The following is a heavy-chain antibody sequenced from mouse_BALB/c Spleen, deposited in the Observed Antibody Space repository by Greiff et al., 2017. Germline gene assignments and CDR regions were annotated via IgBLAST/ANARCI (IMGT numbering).Heavy chain of an antibody. J-gene: IGHJ2*01. V-gene: IGHV5-6-5*01. CDR2: SSSGGST. Sequence: EVKLVESGGGLVKPGGSLKLSCAASGFTFSSYAMSWVRQTPEKRLEGVASSSSGGSTYYPDSVKGRFTISRDNARNILYLQMSSLRSEDTAMYYCAREGVYGYDERDFDYLGQGTTLTVSS. CDR1: GFTFSSYA. CDR3: AREGVYGYDERDFDY. D-gene: IGHD2-2*01.